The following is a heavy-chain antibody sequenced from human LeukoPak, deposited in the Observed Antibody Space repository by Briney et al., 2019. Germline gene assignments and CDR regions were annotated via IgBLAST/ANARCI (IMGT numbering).Heavy chain of an antibody. V-gene: IGHV4-30-4*08. D-gene: IGHD5-12*01. CDR1: GGSISSSSYY. CDR3: ARDGPAGGYGIDY. Sequence: SETLSLTCTVSGGSISSSSYYWGWIRQPPGKGLEWIGYIYYSGSTYYNPSLKSRVTISVDTSKNQFSLKLSSVTAADTAVYYCARDGPAGGYGIDYWGQGTLVTVSS. CDR2: IYYSGST. J-gene: IGHJ4*02.